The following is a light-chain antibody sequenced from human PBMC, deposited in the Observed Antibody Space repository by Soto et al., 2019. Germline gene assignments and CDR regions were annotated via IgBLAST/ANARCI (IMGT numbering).Light chain of an antibody. Sequence: DTVMPQSPLSLTVTPRAPASISCRSNQSLLNSSEYNYLDWYLQKPLQSPQLLIYCGSNLASGVPDRFSGSGSGTDFTLKINRVEAEDVGVYFCMQYHHSPPTFGHGTKVEIK. CDR3: MQYHHSPPT. J-gene: IGKJ1*01. V-gene: IGKV2-28*01. CDR2: CGS. CDR1: QSLLNSSEYNY.